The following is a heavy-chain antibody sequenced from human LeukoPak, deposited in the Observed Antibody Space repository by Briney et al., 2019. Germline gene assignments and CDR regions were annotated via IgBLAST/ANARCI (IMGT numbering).Heavy chain of an antibody. V-gene: IGHV1-24*01. CDR1: GYTLTELS. J-gene: IGHJ2*01. D-gene: IGHD3-10*01. CDR2: FDPEDGET. CDR3: ATSGYYGSGSYLYWYFDL. Sequence: ASVKVSCKVSGYTLTELSMHWVRQSPGKGLEWRGGFDPEDGETIYAQKFQGRVTMTEDTSTDTAYMELSSLRSEDTAVYYCATSGYYGSGSYLYWYFDLWGRGTLVTVSS.